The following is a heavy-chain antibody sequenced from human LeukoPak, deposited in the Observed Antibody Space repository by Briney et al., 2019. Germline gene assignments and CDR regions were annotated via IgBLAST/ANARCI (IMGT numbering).Heavy chain of an antibody. V-gene: IGHV1-2*02. D-gene: IGHD5-18*01. CDR3: ASFLGYSYGWDY. Sequence: ASVKVCCKASGYTFTGYYMHWVRQAPGQGLEWMGWINPNSGGTNYAQKFQGRVTMTRDTSISTAYMELSRLRSDDTAVYYCASFLGYSYGWDYWGQGTLVTVSS. J-gene: IGHJ4*02. CDR1: GYTFTGYY. CDR2: INPNSGGT.